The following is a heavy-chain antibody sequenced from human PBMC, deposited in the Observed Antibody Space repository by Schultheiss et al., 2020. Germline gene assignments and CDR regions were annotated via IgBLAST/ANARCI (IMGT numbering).Heavy chain of an antibody. CDR3: ARHGMLSVPAAIFWFDP. CDR2: IYYSGST. D-gene: IGHD2-2*01. CDR1: GGSISSSSYY. Sequence: ESLKISCTVSGGSISSSSYYWGWIRQPPGKGLEWIGSIYYSGSTYYNPSLKSRVTISVDTSKNQFSLKLSSVTAADTAVYYCARHGMLSVPAAIFWFDPWGQGTLVTVSS. J-gene: IGHJ5*02. V-gene: IGHV4-39*01.